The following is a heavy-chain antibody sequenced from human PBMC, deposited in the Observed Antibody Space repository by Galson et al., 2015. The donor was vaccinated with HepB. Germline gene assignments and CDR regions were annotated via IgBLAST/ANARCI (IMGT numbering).Heavy chain of an antibody. V-gene: IGHV1-18*01. J-gene: IGHJ4*02. CDR2: ISGYNGKT. Sequence: SVKVSCKASGYTFTTYGISWVRQAPGQGLEWMGWISGYNGKTNYALKLQGRVTMTTNTSTSTAYMELRSLRSDDTAVYYCAREGNMLYRFDWGQGTLVTVSS. D-gene: IGHD3-16*02. CDR1: GYTFTTYG. CDR3: AREGNMLYRFD.